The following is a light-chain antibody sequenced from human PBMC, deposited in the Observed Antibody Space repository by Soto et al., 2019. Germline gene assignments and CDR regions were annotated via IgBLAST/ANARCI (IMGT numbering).Light chain of an antibody. CDR2: EVR. CDR3: AAWDDSLSGPL. CDR1: SSDVGSYNY. J-gene: IGLJ2*01. Sequence: QSVLTQPASVSGSPGQSITISCTGTSSDVGSYNYVSWYQQHPGKAPKLMIYEVRNRPSGVSDRFSGSKSGKTASLTIFGLQAEDEADYYCAAWDDSLSGPLFGAGTKLTVL. V-gene: IGLV2-14*01.